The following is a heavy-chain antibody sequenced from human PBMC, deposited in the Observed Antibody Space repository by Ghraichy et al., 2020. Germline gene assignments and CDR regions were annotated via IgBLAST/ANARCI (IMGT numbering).Heavy chain of an antibody. CDR3: ARDGCSSTSCYTPYYYYYYMDV. D-gene: IGHD2-2*02. V-gene: IGHV3-11*01. CDR1: GFTFSDYY. J-gene: IGHJ6*03. CDR2: ISSSGSTI. Sequence: GGSLRLSCAASGFTFSDYYMSWIRQAPGKGLEWVSYISSSGSTIYYADSVKGRFTISRDNAKNSLYLQMNSLRAEDTAVYYCARDGCSSTSCYTPYYYYYYMDVWGKGTTVTVSS.